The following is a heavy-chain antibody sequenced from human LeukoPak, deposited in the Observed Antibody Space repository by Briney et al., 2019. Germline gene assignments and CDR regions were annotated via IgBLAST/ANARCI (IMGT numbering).Heavy chain of an antibody. CDR1: GFTFSTYG. CDR3: AKSRGVVLRVWEWLSSSPPDY. Sequence: GRSLRLSCAASGFTFSTYGMHWVRQAPGKGLEWVGVIPNDVTNKYYADSGTGRFTISRDNSKNTLYLQMNSLRAEDTAVYYCAKSRGVVLRVWEWLSSSPPDYWGQGTLVTVSS. D-gene: IGHD3-3*01. V-gene: IGHV3-30*18. J-gene: IGHJ4*02. CDR2: IPNDVTNK.